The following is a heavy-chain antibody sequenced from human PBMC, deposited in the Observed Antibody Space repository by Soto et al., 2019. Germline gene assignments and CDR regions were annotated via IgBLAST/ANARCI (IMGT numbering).Heavy chain of an antibody. V-gene: IGHV3-23*01. CDR2: ISGSGGST. CDR3: ANYGSSVDGAFDI. D-gene: IGHD2-2*01. Sequence: GGSLRLSCAASGFTFSSYAMSWVRQAPGRGREWVSAISGSGGSTYYADSVKGRFTISKDNTKNTLYLQMNSLRAEDTAVYYCANYGSSVDGAFDIWGQGTMVTVSS. CDR1: GFTFSSYA. J-gene: IGHJ3*02.